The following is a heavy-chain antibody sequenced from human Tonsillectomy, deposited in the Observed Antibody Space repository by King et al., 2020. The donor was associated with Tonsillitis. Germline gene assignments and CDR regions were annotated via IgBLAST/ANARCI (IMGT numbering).Heavy chain of an antibody. D-gene: IGHD6-19*01. CDR2: ISWNSGSI. J-gene: IGHJ4*02. Sequence: VQLVESGGGLVQPGRSLRLSCAASGFTFDDYAMHWVRQAPGKGLEWDSGISWNSGSIGYADSVKGRFTISRDNAKNSLYLQMNSLRAEDTALYYCAKGGGSSGWYYFDYWGQGTLVTVSS. CDR3: AKGGGSSGWYYFDY. CDR1: GFTFDDYA. V-gene: IGHV3-9*01.